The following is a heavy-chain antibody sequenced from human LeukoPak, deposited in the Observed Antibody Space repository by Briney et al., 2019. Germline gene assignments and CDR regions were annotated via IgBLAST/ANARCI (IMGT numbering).Heavy chain of an antibody. V-gene: IGHV4-4*07. CDR3: ARAQSGYDFYFDF. CDR2: VYSSGST. Sequence: SETLSLTCTVSGGSISSYYWSWIRQAAGKGLEWIGRVYSSGSTNYNPSLRSRITMSVDTSKNQFSLKLTSVTAADAAVYFCARAQSGYDFYFDFWGQGTLVTVSP. CDR1: GGSISSYY. D-gene: IGHD5-12*01. J-gene: IGHJ4*02.